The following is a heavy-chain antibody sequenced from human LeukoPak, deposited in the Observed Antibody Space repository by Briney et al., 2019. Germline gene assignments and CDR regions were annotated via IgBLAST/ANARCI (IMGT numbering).Heavy chain of an antibody. CDR1: GYTFTSYD. CDR2: MNPNSGNT. V-gene: IGHV1-8*01. Sequence: ASVTVSCKASGYTFTSYDINWVRQAPGQGLEWMGWMNPNSGNTGYAQKFQGRVTITRNTSISTAYMELCSLRSEDTAVYYCARVRENYYYYYGMDVWGQGTTVTVSS. CDR3: ARVRENYYYYYGMDV. D-gene: IGHD3-10*01. J-gene: IGHJ6*02.